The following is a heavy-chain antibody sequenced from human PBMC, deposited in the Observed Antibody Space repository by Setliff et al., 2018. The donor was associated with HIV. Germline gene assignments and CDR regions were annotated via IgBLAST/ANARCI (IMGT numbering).Heavy chain of an antibody. V-gene: IGHV3-7*03. CDR2: INGDGNKK. CDR1: GFVFTDFW. D-gene: IGHD4-17*01. J-gene: IGHJ6*03. Sequence: GGSLRLSCAASGFVFTDFWMSWARQAPGKGLEWVANINGDGNKKYYVDSVQGRFTISRDNSQNTLHLQMNGLRVEDAAVYYCVKGAPDYDTNPFYYYFFMHVWGKGTTVTVSS. CDR3: VKGAPDYDTNPFYYYFFMHV.